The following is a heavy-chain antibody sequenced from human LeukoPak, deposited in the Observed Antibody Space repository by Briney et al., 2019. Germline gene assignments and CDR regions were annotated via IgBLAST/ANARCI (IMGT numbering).Heavy chain of an antibody. CDR2: ISGSGGST. D-gene: IGHD3-10*01. CDR1: GFTFSSYA. CDR3: AKSRITMVRGDIIQSYYYYYYGMDV. Sequence: GGSLRLSCAASGFTFSSYAMSWVRQAPGKGLEWVSAISGSGGSTYYADSVKGRFTISRDNSKNTLYLQMNSLRAEDTAVYYCAKSRITMVRGDIIQSYYYYYYGMDVWGQGTTVTVSS. V-gene: IGHV3-23*01. J-gene: IGHJ6*02.